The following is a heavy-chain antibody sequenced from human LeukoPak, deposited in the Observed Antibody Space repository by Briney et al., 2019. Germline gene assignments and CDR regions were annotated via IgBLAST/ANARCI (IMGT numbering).Heavy chain of an antibody. D-gene: IGHD2-2*01. CDR3: ARAYCSSTSCYFPHWFDP. J-gene: IGHJ5*02. CDR1: GGSISSGGYY. CDR2: IYYSGST. V-gene: IGHV4-31*03. Sequence: SQTLSLTCTLSGGSISSGGYYWSWIRQHPGKGLEWFGYIYYSGSTYYNPSLKSRVTISVDTSKNQFSLKLSSVTAADTAVYYCARAYCSSTSCYFPHWFDPWGQGTLVTVSS.